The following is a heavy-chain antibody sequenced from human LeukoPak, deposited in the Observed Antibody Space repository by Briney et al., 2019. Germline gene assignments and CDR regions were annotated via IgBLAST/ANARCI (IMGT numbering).Heavy chain of an antibody. V-gene: IGHV3-21*01. J-gene: IGHJ2*01. CDR2: ISSSSRSYI. Sequence: YAXSXVRQAPGXGLXWVSSISSSSRSYIYYADSGKGRFTISRDNAXNSLYLQMNTMRAEDTAVYXXXXXXXXXXRXXXXDLWGRXTXVTVSS. CDR3: XXXXXXXXRXXXXDL. CDR1: YA.